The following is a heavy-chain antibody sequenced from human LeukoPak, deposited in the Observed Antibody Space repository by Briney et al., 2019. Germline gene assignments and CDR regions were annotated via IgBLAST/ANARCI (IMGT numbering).Heavy chain of an antibody. Sequence: GGSLRLSCAASGFTFSSYAMSWVRQAPGKGLEWVSAISGSGGSTYYADSVKGRFTISRDNSKNTLYLQMNGLRAEDTAVYYCAKASLGYCSSTSCRGRWFDPWGQGTLVTVSS. CDR3: AKASLGYCSSTSCRGRWFDP. CDR1: GFTFSSYA. V-gene: IGHV3-23*01. D-gene: IGHD2-2*01. J-gene: IGHJ5*02. CDR2: ISGSGGST.